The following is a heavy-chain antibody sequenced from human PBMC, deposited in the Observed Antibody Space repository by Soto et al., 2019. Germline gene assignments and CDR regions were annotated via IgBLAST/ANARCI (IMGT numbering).Heavy chain of an antibody. V-gene: IGHV4-34*01. CDR3: ARRASSGYYHAFDI. J-gene: IGHJ3*02. CDR1: EGYFSGYY. Sequence: PSETLSLTCGVCEGYFSGYYWSWIRQPPGKGLEWIGEINHSGSTNYNPSLKSRVTISVDTSKNQFSLKLSSVTAADTAVYYCARRASSGYYHAFDIWGQGTMVTVSS. CDR2: INHSGST. D-gene: IGHD3-22*01.